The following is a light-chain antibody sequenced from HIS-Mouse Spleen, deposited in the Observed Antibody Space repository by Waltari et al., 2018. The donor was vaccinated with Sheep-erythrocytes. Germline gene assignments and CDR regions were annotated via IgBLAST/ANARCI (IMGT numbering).Light chain of an antibody. CDR1: QSISSY. CDR2: AAS. CDR3: QQSYSTPYT. Sequence: DIQMTQSTSSLSASVGDRVTITCRASQSISSYLNWYQQKPGKAPTLLIDAASSLQSGVPSRFSSSGSGTDFTLTISSLQPEDFATYYCQQSYSTPYTFGQGTKLEIK. J-gene: IGKJ2*01. V-gene: IGKV1-39*01.